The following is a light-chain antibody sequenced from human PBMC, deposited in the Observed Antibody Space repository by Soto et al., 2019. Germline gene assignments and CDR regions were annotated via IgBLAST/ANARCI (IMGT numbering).Light chain of an antibody. CDR2: DAS. CDR1: QSITNY. J-gene: IGKJ3*01. V-gene: IGKV3-11*01. Sequence: EILLTQSPATLSLSPGERATLSCRAGQSITNYLAWYQQKPGQAPRLLIYDASNRATDIPARFSGSGSGTDFTLTISSLEPDDFAVYYCQHEGAFGPGTKVEIK. CDR3: QHEGA.